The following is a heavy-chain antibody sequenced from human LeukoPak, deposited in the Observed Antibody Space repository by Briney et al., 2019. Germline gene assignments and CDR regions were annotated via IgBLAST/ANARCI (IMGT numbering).Heavy chain of an antibody. J-gene: IGHJ5*02. V-gene: IGHV4-31*03. CDR1: GGSISSGGYY. CDR2: IYYSGST. CDR3: AIGTQYVDIVATWNWFDP. Sequence: PSQTLSLTCTVSGGSISSGGYYWSWIRQHPGKGLEWIGYIYYSGSTYYNPSLKSRVTISVDTSKNQFSLKLSSVTAADTAVYYCAIGTQYVDIVATWNWFDPWGQGTLVTVSS. D-gene: IGHD5-12*01.